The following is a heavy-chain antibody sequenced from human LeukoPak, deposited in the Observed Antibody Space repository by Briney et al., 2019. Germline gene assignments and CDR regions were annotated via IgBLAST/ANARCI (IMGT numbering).Heavy chain of an antibody. D-gene: IGHD2-15*01. J-gene: IGHJ6*02. Sequence: GSLRLSCAASGFTFSSYAMHWVRQAPGKGLEWVAVISYDGSNKYYADSVKGRFTISRDNSKNTLYLQMNSLRAEDMAVYYCARSPGYSYGMDVWGQGTTVTVSS. CDR1: GFTFSSYA. CDR3: ARSPGYSYGMDV. CDR2: ISYDGSNK. V-gene: IGHV3-30-3*01.